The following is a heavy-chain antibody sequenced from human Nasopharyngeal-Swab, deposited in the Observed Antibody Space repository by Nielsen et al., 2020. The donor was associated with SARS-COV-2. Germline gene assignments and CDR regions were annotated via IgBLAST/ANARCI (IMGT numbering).Heavy chain of an antibody. CDR1: GGSISSSSYY. D-gene: IGHD3-22*01. J-gene: IGHJ5*02. CDR2: IYYSGSI. CDR3: ARPYYDSSGYDAWFDP. V-gene: IGHV4-39*01. Sequence: SETLSLTCNVSGGSISSSSYYWGWIRQPPGKGLEWIGSIYYSGSIYYNPSLKSRVTISVDTSKNQFSLKLSSVTAADTAVYYCARPYYDSSGYDAWFDPWGQGTLVTVSS.